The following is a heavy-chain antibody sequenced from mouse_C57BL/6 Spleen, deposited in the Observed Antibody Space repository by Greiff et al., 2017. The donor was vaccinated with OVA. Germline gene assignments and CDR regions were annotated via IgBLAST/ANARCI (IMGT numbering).Heavy chain of an antibody. CDR1: GYTFTDYY. V-gene: IGHV1-26*01. D-gene: IGHD4-1*01. Sequence: VQLQQSGPELVKPGASVKISCKASGYTFTDYYMNWVKQSHGKSLEWIGDINPNNGGTSYNQKFKGKATLTVDKSSSTAYMELRSLTSEDSAVYYCASPGTNFDYWGQGTTLTVSS. J-gene: IGHJ2*01. CDR3: ASPGTNFDY. CDR2: INPNNGGT.